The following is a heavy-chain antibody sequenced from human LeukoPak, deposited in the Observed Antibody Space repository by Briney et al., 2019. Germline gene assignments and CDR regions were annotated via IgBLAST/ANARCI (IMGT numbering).Heavy chain of an antibody. D-gene: IGHD3-9*01. Sequence: SETLSLTCTVSGGSISTYYWSWIRQPAEKGLGWIGRVSTSGTTQYNPSFKSLITMSVDTSSNQFSLKLSSVTAADTAVYYCARGSYYDTLTGYYRGSFDSWGQGTLVTVSS. V-gene: IGHV4-4*07. CDR2: VSTSGTT. CDR1: GGSISTYY. CDR3: ARGSYYDTLTGYYRGSFDS. J-gene: IGHJ4*02.